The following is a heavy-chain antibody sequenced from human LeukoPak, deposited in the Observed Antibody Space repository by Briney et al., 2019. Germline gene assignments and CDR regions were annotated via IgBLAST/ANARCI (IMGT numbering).Heavy chain of an antibody. CDR2: ISYGVSNK. J-gene: IGHJ4*02. Sequence: GGSLRLSCSASGFTFSSYAMHWVRQAPGKGLEWVAVISYGVSNKYYTDSVKGRFTISRDNSNNTLYLQMNSLRPEDTAVYYCARRPAQYFDSWGQGTLVTVSS. CDR1: GFTFSSYA. V-gene: IGHV3-30-3*01. CDR3: ARRPAQYFDS.